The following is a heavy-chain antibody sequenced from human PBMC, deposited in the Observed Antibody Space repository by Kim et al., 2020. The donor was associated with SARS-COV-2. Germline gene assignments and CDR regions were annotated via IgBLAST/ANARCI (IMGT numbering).Heavy chain of an antibody. CDR3: SRNPRPLDY. V-gene: IGHV3-11*01. J-gene: IGHJ4*02. Sequence: GGSLRLSCTASGFKFGDFYMSWIRQAPGKGLESLSYISPSGHDVKYADSVKGWFTISRDNAKNSLYLQMNSLRGEDTAVYYCSRNPRPLDYWRQCTLVTVSS. CDR2: ISPSGHDV. CDR1: GFKFGDFY.